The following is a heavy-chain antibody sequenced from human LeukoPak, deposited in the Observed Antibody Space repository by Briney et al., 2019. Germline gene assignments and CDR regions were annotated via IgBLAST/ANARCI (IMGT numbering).Heavy chain of an antibody. D-gene: IGHD1-14*01. CDR2: INPNSGDT. V-gene: IGHV1-2*02. Sequence: ASVKVSCKASGYTFTGYYIHWVRQAPGQGLEWMGWINPNSGDTNYAQKLQGRVTMTRDTSISTAYMDLSRLRSVDTALYYCARDKVNRSPLDYWGQGTLVTFSS. J-gene: IGHJ4*02. CDR3: ARDKVNRSPLDY. CDR1: GYTFTGYY.